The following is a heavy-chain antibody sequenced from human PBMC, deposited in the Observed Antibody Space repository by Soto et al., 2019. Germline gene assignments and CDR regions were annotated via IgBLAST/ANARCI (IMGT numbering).Heavy chain of an antibody. CDR2: IYHSGST. CDR1: GGSISSGGYS. J-gene: IGHJ5*02. CDR3: GRVPSP. Sequence: SETLSLTCAVSGGSISSGGYSWSWIRQPPGKGLEWIGYIYHSGSTYYNPSLKSRVTISVDRSKNQFSLKLTSVTAADTAVYYCGRVPSPWGQGTLVTVSS. V-gene: IGHV4-30-2*01.